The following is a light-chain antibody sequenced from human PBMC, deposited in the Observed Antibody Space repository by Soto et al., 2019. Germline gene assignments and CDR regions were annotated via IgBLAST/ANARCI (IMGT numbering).Light chain of an antibody. J-gene: IGKJ3*01. CDR1: QSVSSY. Sequence: EIVLTQSPATLSLSPGERATLSCRASQSVSSYLAWYQQKPGQAPRLLIYDASNRATGIPARFSGSGSGTEFTLTISRLEPEDFAVYYCQQRSNWPPSSTLGPRTQVDI. CDR3: QQRSNWPPSST. V-gene: IGKV3-11*01. CDR2: DAS.